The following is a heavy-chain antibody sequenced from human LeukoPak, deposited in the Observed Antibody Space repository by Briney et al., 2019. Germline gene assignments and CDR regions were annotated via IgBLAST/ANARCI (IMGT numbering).Heavy chain of an antibody. CDR3: ARVGGPYDFRTH. D-gene: IGHD3-3*01. CDR2: IYTSGST. Sequence: PSQTLSLTCTVSGGSISSGSYYWSWIRQPAGKGLEWIGRIYTSGSTNYNPSLKSRVTISVDTSKNQFSLKLSSVTAADTAVYYCARVGGPYDFRTHWGQGTLVTGSS. V-gene: IGHV4-61*02. CDR1: GGSISSGSYY. J-gene: IGHJ4*02.